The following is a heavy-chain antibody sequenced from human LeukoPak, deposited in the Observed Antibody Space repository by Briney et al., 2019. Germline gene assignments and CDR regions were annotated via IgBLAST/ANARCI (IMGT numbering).Heavy chain of an antibody. J-gene: IGHJ3*02. D-gene: IGHD5-18*01. CDR2: ISSSGSTI. V-gene: IGHV3-48*03. Sequence: GGSLRLSCAASGFTFSSYEMNWVRQAPGKGLEWVSYISSSGSTIYYADSVKGRFTISRDNAKNSLYLQMNSLRAEDTAVYYCARVCLGYSCKLRGAFGIWGQGTMVTVSS. CDR1: GFTFSSYE. CDR3: ARVCLGYSCKLRGAFGI.